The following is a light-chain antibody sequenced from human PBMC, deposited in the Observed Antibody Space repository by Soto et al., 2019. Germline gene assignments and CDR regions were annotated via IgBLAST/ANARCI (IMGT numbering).Light chain of an antibody. CDR1: QSVSSN. V-gene: IGKV3-15*01. J-gene: IGKJ2*01. CDR3: QQYNNWLLYT. Sequence: EIVMTQSQATLSVSPGERATLSCRASQSVSSNLAWYQQKPGQAPRLLIYGASTRATGIPARFSGSGSGTEFTLTISSLQSEDFAVYYCQQYNNWLLYTFGQGTKLEIK. CDR2: GAS.